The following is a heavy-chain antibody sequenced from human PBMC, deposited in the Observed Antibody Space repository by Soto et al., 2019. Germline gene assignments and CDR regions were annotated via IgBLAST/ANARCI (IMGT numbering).Heavy chain of an antibody. CDR1: GFTFSSYT. J-gene: IGHJ4*02. Sequence: GGSLRLSCAASGFTFSSYTLNWVRRAPGKGLEWVATSSDRRTGNTHYSDSVRGRFTLSRDYSRDILFLQMDSLRADDTALYYCTTWLTAHFDYWGRGTQVTVSS. CDR2: SSDRRTGNT. V-gene: IGHV3-23*01. D-gene: IGHD2-21*02. CDR3: TTWLTAHFDY.